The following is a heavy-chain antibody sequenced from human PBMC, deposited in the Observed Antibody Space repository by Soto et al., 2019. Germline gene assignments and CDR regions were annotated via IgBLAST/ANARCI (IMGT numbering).Heavy chain of an antibody. CDR3: ARDKITGLFDY. J-gene: IGHJ4*02. V-gene: IGHV4-30-4*01. Sequence: PSETLSLTCTVSGGSISSGDYYWSWIRQPPGKGLEWIGYIYYSGSTYYNPSLKSRVTISVDTSKNQFSLKLTSVTAADTAVYYCARDKITGLFDYWGQGTLGTVS. CDR1: GGSISSGDYY. D-gene: IGHD2-8*02. CDR2: IYYSGST.